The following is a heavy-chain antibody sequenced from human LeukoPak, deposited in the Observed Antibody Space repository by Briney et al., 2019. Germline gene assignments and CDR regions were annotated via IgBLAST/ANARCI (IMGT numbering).Heavy chain of an antibody. J-gene: IGHJ3*02. D-gene: IGHD2-2*02. CDR3: ARRNPYTTPPGHAFDI. CDR1: GYSFTSYW. Sequence: GESLKISCKGSGYSFTSYWIGWVRQMPGKGLEWMGIIYPGDSDTRYSPSFQGQVTISAKKFNSTAYLQWSSLKASDTAMYYCARRNPYTTPPGHAFDIWGQGTMVTVSS. CDR2: IYPGDSDT. V-gene: IGHV5-51*01.